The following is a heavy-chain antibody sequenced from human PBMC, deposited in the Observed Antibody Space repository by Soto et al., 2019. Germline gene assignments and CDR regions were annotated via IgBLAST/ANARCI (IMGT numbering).Heavy chain of an antibody. CDR3: ARVHLKFDY. J-gene: IGHJ4*02. CDR1: GGSIETFY. V-gene: IGHV4-4*08. Sequence: AETLSLTCTVSGGSIETFYWSWIRQPPGKGLEWIAYISNSGSANYNPSLESRVTISRDNAKNSLYLHMNSLRAEDTAVYYCARVHLKFDYWGQGTLVTVSS. CDR2: ISNSGSA.